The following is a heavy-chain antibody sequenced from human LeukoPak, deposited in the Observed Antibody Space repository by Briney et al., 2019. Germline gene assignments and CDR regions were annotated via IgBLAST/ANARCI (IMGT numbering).Heavy chain of an antibody. D-gene: IGHD6-13*01. CDR2: NSYSGST. V-gene: IGHV4-59*11. J-gene: IGHJ4*02. CDR3: ARETLYSSSFDY. CDR1: GGSISSHE. Sequence: SGPGLVKHSETLSLTCTVSGGSISSHEWGWIRQAPVKGLEWIGYNSYSGSTNYNPALKSRVTISVDTSKNQFSLKLSSVTAADTAVYYCARETLYSSSFDYWGQGTLVTVSS.